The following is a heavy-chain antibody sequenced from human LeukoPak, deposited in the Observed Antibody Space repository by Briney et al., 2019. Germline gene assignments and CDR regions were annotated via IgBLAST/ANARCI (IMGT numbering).Heavy chain of an antibody. Sequence: PSETLSLTCAVSGYSISSGYYWGWIRQPPGKGLEWIGSIYHSGSTYYNPSLKSRVTISVDTSKNQFSLKLSSVTAADTAVYYCARALTPESAFDCWGQGTLVTVSS. CDR3: ARALTPESAFDC. CDR2: IYHSGST. CDR1: GYSISSGYY. J-gene: IGHJ4*02. V-gene: IGHV4-38-2*01.